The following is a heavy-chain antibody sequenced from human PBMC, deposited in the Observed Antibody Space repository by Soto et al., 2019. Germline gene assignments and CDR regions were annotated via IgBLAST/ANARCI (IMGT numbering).Heavy chain of an antibody. CDR1: GFTFSCYA. D-gene: IGHD1-26*01. CDR2: ISDDGSKK. Sequence: GGSLRLSCAASGFTFSCYAMSWVRQAPGKGMEWVAVISDDGSKKNYVDSVKGRFIISRDNSRNTLYLQMNSLRVEDTALYYCAKDREGSNYYGVGVWGQGTTVTVSS. J-gene: IGHJ6*02. CDR3: AKDREGSNYYGVGV. V-gene: IGHV3-30*18.